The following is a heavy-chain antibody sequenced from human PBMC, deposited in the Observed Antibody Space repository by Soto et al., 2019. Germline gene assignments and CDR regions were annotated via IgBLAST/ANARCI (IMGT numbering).Heavy chain of an antibody. CDR3: ARSGYSYGSIKDYYYYGMYV. CDR2: SIPIFGTA. CDR1: GGTFSSYA. D-gene: IGHD5-18*01. J-gene: IGHJ6*02. Sequence: QVQLVQSGAEVKKPGSSVKVSCKASGGTFSSYAISWVRQAPGQGLEWMGGSIPIFGTANYAQKFQGRVTITADESTSTAYMELSSLRSEDTAVYYCARSGYSYGSIKDYYYYGMYVWGQGTTVTVSS. V-gene: IGHV1-69*01.